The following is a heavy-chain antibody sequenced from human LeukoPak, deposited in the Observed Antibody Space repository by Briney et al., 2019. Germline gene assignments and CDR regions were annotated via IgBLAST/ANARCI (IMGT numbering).Heavy chain of an antibody. CDR1: GGSFSGYY. D-gene: IGHD3-22*01. CDR3: ARDGDSSGYSTFDY. V-gene: IGHV4-4*07. Sequence: SETLSLTCAVYGGSFSGYYWSWIRQPAGKGLEWIGRIYTSGSTNYNPSLKSRVTMSVDTSKNQFSLKLSSVTAADTAVYYCARDGDSSGYSTFDYWGQGTLVTVSS. CDR2: IYTSGST. J-gene: IGHJ4*02.